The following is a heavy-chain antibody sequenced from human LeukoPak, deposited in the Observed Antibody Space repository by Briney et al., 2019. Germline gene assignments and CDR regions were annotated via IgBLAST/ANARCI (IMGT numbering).Heavy chain of an antibody. D-gene: IGHD3-10*01. V-gene: IGHV4-4*07. Sequence: SETLSLTCTISGGSISGSFWSWIRQPAGKGLEWIGRLATSGTINYNPSLKSRVTVSMDTSKNQFSLKLTSVTAADTAVYYCTRDGSKGSRGDAFDLWWQGSVVTVSS. J-gene: IGHJ3*01. CDR3: TRDGSKGSRGDAFDL. CDR1: GGSISGSF. CDR2: LATSGTI.